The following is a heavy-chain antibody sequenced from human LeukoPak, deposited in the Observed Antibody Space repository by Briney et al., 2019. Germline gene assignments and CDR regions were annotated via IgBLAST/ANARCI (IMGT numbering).Heavy chain of an antibody. Sequence: GGSLRLSCAASGFTFSSYAMHWVRQAPGKGLEWVAVISYDGSNKYYADSVKGRFTISRDNSKNTLYLQMNSLRAEDTAVYYCGRDLVTTLSYGMDVWGQGTTVTVSS. CDR1: GFTFSSYA. D-gene: IGHD4-17*01. CDR2: ISYDGSNK. V-gene: IGHV3-30*04. CDR3: GRDLVTTLSYGMDV. J-gene: IGHJ6*02.